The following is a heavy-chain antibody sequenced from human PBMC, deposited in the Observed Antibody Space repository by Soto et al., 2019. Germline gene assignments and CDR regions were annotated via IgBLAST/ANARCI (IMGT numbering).Heavy chain of an antibody. CDR1: GGSFSGYY. J-gene: IGHJ5*02. CDR3: AGALSYCSGGSCYSTWFDP. D-gene: IGHD2-15*01. Sequence: SETLSLTCAVYGGSFSGYYWSWIRQPPGKGLEWIGEINHSGSTNYNPSLKSRVTISVDTSKNQFSLKLSSVTAADTAVYYCAGALSYCSGGSCYSTWFDPWGQGTLVTVSS. V-gene: IGHV4-34*01. CDR2: INHSGST.